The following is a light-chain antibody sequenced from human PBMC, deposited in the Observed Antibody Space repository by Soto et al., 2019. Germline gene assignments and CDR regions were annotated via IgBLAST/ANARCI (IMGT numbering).Light chain of an antibody. J-gene: IGLJ2*01. V-gene: IGLV2-14*01. Sequence: QSVLTQPASVSGSPGQSITISCTGTSSDVGVYDYVSWYQQYPGKAPKLMIYEVSNRPSGVSHRFSGSKSGDTASLTISGLQSEDEADYFCSSYTSSSNTLIFGGGTKLTVL. CDR2: EVS. CDR1: SSDVGVYDY. CDR3: SSYTSSSNTLI.